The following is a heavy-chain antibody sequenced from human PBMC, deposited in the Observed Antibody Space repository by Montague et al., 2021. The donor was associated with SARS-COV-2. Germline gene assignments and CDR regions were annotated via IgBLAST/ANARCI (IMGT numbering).Heavy chain of an antibody. V-gene: IGHV4-34*01. Sequence: SETLSLTCAVYGESVSGYYWSWIRQPPGKGLEWIGEINHSGSTDYNPSLKSRVTISVHTSRNQFSLNLSSVTAADTAVYYCARCSLDGGYSCYEVCYFDSWGQGTLVTVSS. J-gene: IGHJ4*02. CDR1: GESVSGYY. D-gene: IGHD5-12*01. CDR3: ARCSLDGGYSCYEVCYFDS. CDR2: INHSGST.